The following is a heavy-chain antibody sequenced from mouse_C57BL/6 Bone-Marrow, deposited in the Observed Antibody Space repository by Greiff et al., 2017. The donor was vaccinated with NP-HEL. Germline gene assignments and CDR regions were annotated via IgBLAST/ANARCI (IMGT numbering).Heavy chain of an antibody. D-gene: IGHD2-4*01. Sequence: EVQLQQSGAELVRPGASVKLSCTASGFNIKDDYMHWVKQRPEQGLEWIGWLDPENGDTEYASKFPGKATITADTSSNTAYLQLSSLTSEDTAVYYCNIYYDYDDWYFDVWGTGTTVTVSS. CDR2: LDPENGDT. CDR1: GFNIKDDY. V-gene: IGHV14-4*01. CDR3: NIYYDYDDWYFDV. J-gene: IGHJ1*03.